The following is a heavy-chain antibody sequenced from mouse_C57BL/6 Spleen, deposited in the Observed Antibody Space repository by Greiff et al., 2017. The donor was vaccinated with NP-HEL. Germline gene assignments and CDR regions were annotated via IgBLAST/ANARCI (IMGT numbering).Heavy chain of an antibody. CDR3: ARAYYGNYYYAMDY. CDR2: IYPGSGST. J-gene: IGHJ4*01. D-gene: IGHD2-10*01. Sequence: QVQLQQPGAELVKPGASVKMSCKASGYTFTSYWITWVKQRPGQGLEWIGDIYPGSGSTNYNEKFKSKATLTVDTSSSTAYMQLISLTSGDSAVYYCARAYYGNYYYAMDYWGQGTSVTVSS. V-gene: IGHV1-55*01. CDR1: GYTFTSYW.